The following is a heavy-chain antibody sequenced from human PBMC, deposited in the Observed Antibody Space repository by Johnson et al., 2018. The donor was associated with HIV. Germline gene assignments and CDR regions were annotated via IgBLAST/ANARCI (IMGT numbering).Heavy chain of an antibody. CDR1: GFTFSNY. Sequence: QVQLVESGGGLVQPGGSLRLSCGASGFTFSNYMSWVRQAPGKGLEWVACIRYDGSNKYYADSVKGRFTISRDNSKNTLYLQMNNLRAEDTSVYYCAKDFGSSSWHAFDVWGQGTMVTVSS. V-gene: IGHV3-30*02. J-gene: IGHJ3*01. CDR2: IRYDGSNK. D-gene: IGHD6-13*01. CDR3: AKDFGSSSWHAFDV.